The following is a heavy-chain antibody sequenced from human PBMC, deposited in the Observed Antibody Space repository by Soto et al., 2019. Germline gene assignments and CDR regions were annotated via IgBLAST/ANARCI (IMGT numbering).Heavy chain of an antibody. CDR1: GGSISNYY. J-gene: IGHJ4*02. CDR3: ARHELWLRY. V-gene: IGHV4-59*08. D-gene: IGHD5-18*01. Sequence: PSETLSLTCTVSGGSISNYYCSWIRQTPGKGLEYIGFIYNSGTTNYHPSLKSRVTISVDTSKNQFSLKLSSVTAADTAVYYCARHELWLRYWGQGTLVTVS. CDR2: IYNSGTT.